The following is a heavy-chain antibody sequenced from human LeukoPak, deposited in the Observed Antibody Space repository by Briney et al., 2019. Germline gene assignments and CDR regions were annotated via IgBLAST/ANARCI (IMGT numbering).Heavy chain of an antibody. CDR2: IIPIFGTA. Sequence: SVKVSCKASGYTFSSYAISWVRQAPGQGLEWMGGIIPIFGTANYAQKFQGRVTITADESTSTAYMELSSLRSEDTAVYYCARGSYDSSGYPGYWGQGTLVTVSS. CDR3: ARGSYDSSGYPGY. J-gene: IGHJ4*02. V-gene: IGHV1-69*13. D-gene: IGHD3-22*01. CDR1: GYTFSSYA.